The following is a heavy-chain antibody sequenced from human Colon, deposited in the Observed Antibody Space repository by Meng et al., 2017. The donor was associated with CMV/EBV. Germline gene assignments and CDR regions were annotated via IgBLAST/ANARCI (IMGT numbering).Heavy chain of an antibody. CDR3: ARDQEGYGMDV. V-gene: IGHV4-31*03. CDR2: IYYSGST. J-gene: IGHJ6*02. CDR1: GGSISSGGYY. Sequence: SETLSLTCTVSGGSISSGGYYWSWIRQHPGKGLEWIGYIYYSGSTYYNPSLKSRVTISVDTSKNRFSLKLSSVTAADTAVYYCARDQEGYGMDVWGQGTTVTVSS.